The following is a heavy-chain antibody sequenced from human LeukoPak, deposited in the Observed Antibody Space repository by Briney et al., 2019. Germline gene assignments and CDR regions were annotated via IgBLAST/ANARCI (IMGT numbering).Heavy chain of an antibody. Sequence: QPGGSLRLSCAASGFTFNSYAMHWVRQAPGKGLEWVAVVSYDGSNKYYADSVKGRFTISRDNSKNTLYLQMNSLRAEDTAVYYLARGGGQYSSGWYFDYWGQGTLVTVSS. V-gene: IGHV3-30-3*01. D-gene: IGHD6-19*01. CDR3: ARGGGQYSSGWYFDY. J-gene: IGHJ4*02. CDR1: GFTFNSYA. CDR2: VSYDGSNK.